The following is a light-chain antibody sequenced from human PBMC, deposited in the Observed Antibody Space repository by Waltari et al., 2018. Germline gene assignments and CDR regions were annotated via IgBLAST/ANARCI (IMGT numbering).Light chain of an antibody. Sequence: EIVMTQSPATLSVSPGETATLPCRASQSVSSNLAWYQQKPGQAPRLLIYGASTRATGIPARFSGSGSGTEFTLTISSLQSEDFAVYYCQQYKNWPRTFGQGTKLEIK. CDR1: QSVSSN. V-gene: IGKV3-15*01. J-gene: IGKJ2*01. CDR2: GAS. CDR3: QQYKNWPRT.